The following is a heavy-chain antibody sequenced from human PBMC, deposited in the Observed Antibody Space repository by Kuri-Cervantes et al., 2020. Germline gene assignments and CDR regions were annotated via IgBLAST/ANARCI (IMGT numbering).Heavy chain of an antibody. CDR1: GYTFTSYG. D-gene: IGHD3-3*01. CDR3: ARHEARFGMDV. Sequence: ASVKVSCKPSGYTFTSYGISWVRQAPGQGLEWMGWISAYNGSTSYAQKFQGRVTMTRDTSTSTAYMELSSLRSEDTAVYYCARHEARFGMDVWGQGTTVTVSS. V-gene: IGHV1-18*01. CDR2: ISAYNGST. J-gene: IGHJ6*02.